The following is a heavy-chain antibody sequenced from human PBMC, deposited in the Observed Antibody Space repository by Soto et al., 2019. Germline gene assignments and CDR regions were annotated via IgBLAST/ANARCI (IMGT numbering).Heavy chain of an antibody. D-gene: IGHD3-22*01. CDR1: GYTFTGYY. CDR2: INPNSGGT. CDR3: ARGPAGYYYDSSGYYLDEYYFDY. V-gene: IGHV1-2*02. Sequence: ASVKVSCKASGYTFTGYYMHWVRQARGQGLEWMGWINPNSGGTNYAQKFQGRVTMTRDTSISTAYMELSRLRSDDTAVYYCARGPAGYYYDSSGYYLDEYYFDYWGQGTLVTVSS. J-gene: IGHJ4*02.